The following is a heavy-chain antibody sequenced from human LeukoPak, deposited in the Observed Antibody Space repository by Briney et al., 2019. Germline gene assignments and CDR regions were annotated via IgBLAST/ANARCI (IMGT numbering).Heavy chain of an antibody. CDR2: ISYDESNK. CDR1: GFTFSAYA. J-gene: IGHJ4*02. D-gene: IGHD3-16*02. Sequence: PGRSLRLSCAASGFTFSAYAKHWVRQAPGKGLEWVAVISYDESNKYYADSVKGRFTISRDNSKNTLYLQMNSQRPDDTAVYYCARDLWGSYRYPFDYWGQGTLVTVSS. V-gene: IGHV3-30*04. CDR3: ARDLWGSYRYPFDY.